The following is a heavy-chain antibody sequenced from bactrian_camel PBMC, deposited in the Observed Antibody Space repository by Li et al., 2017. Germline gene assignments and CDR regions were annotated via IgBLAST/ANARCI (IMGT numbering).Heavy chain of an antibody. Sequence: DVQLVESGGGSVQPGGSLKLSCAVSGVTIKRLSMAWFRQNPGKEREAIAYTGSEPITVYADSVKGRFTISRDNLKNTLYLQMNSPKPEDTNTYYCAASTRWLCGGRENAYDYWGQGTQVTVS. CDR3: AASTRWLCGGRENAYDY. D-gene: IGHD1*01. CDR2: TGSEPIT. J-gene: IGHJ4*01. CDR1: GVTIKRLS. V-gene: IGHV3S67*01.